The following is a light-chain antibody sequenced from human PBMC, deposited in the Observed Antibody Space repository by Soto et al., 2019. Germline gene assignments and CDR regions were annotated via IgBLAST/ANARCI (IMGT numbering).Light chain of an antibody. V-gene: IGKV1-27*01. CDR1: QDIRNS. Sequence: DIQMTQSPSSLSASVGDRVTITCRASQDIRNSLAWYQQRPGKVPKRLIFAASTLLSGVPSRFSGSGSGTDFTLTINNLQPEDVATYYCQRCNSAPFTFGPGTTVEI. J-gene: IGKJ3*01. CDR3: QRCNSAPFT. CDR2: AAS.